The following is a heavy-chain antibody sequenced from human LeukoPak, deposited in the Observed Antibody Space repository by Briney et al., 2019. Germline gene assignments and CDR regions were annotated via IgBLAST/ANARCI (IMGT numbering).Heavy chain of an antibody. CDR3: ARSRTSGDEALAGNY. CDR2: ISYDGSNK. D-gene: IGHD6-19*01. V-gene: IGHV3-30-3*01. CDR1: GFTFSSYA. Sequence: GGSLRLSCAASGFTFSSYAMHWVRQAPGKGLEWVAVISYDGSNKYYADSVKGRFTISRDNSKNTLYLQMNSLRAEDTAVYYCARSRTSGDEALAGNYWGQGTLVTVSS. J-gene: IGHJ4*02.